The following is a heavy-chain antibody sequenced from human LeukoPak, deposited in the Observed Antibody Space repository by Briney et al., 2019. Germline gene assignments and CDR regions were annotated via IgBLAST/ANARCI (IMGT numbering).Heavy chain of an antibody. V-gene: IGHV4-59*01. D-gene: IGHD5-24*01. CDR1: GGSISSYY. J-gene: IGHJ3*02. Sequence: KPSETLSLTCTVSGGSISSYYWSWIRQPPGKGLEWIGYIYYSGSTNYNPSLKSRVTISVDTSKNQFSLKLSSVTAADTAVYYCARDGATIPSGPSAFGIWGQGTMVTVSS. CDR2: IYYSGST. CDR3: ARDGATIPSGPSAFGI.